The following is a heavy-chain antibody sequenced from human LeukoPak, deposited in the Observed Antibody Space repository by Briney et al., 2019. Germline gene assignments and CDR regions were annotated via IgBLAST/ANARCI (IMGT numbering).Heavy chain of an antibody. Sequence: GGSLRLSCVASGFSLAIYGIHWVRQAPGKGLEWVIFIGFDGKDKFYADSVKGRFTISRDNSKNTLYLQMNSLRAEDTAVYYCAKRIQSAMATGYWGQGTLVTVSS. CDR3: AKRIQSAMATGY. CDR1: GFSLAIYG. CDR2: IGFDGKDK. J-gene: IGHJ4*02. D-gene: IGHD5-18*01. V-gene: IGHV3-30*02.